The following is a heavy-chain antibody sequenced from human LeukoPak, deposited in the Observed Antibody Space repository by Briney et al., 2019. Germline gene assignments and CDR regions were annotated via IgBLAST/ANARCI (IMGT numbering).Heavy chain of an antibody. CDR2: VIPIFGTA. Sequence: ASVTVSCTASGYTFTSYGISWVRQAPGQGLEWMGGVIPIFGTANYAQKFQGRVTITADESTSTAYMELSSLRSEDTAVYYCARFEAGDDYWGQGTLVTVSS. CDR1: GYTFTSYG. D-gene: IGHD6-13*01. V-gene: IGHV1-69*13. J-gene: IGHJ4*02. CDR3: ARFEAGDDY.